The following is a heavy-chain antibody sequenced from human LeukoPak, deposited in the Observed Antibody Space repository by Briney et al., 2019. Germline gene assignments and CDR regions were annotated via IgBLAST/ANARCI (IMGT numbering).Heavy chain of an antibody. V-gene: IGHV3-66*01. CDR1: GFTVSSNY. CDR3: AARSRGGWSGLGY. CDR2: IYSGGST. J-gene: IGHJ4*02. D-gene: IGHD6-19*01. Sequence: GGSLRLSCEASGFTVSSNYMSWVRQAPGKGLEWVSVIYSGGSTYYADSVKGRFAISRDNSKNTLYLQMNNLRAEDTAVYYCAARSRGGWSGLGYWGQGTLVTVSS.